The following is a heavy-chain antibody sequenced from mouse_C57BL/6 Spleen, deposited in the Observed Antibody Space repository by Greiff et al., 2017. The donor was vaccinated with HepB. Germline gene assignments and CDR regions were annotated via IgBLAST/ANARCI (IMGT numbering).Heavy chain of an antibody. CDR1: GYTFTSYW. D-gene: IGHD1-1*01. J-gene: IGHJ2*01. V-gene: IGHV1-52*01. Sequence: VQLQQSGAELVRPGSSVKLSCKASGYTFTSYWMHWVKQRPIQGLEWIGNIDPSDSETHYNQKFKDKATLTVDKSSSTAYMQLSSLTSEDSAVYYCARVSFITTVLDYWGQGTTLTVSS. CDR3: ARVSFITTVLDY. CDR2: IDPSDSET.